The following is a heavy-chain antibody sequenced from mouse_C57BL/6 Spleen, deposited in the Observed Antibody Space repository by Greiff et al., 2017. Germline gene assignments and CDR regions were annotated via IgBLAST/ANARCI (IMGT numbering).Heavy chain of an antibody. CDR2: ISSGSSTI. V-gene: IGHV5-17*01. Sequence: DVHLVESGGGLVKPGGSLKLSCAASGFTFSDYGMHWVRQAPEKGLEWVAYISSGSSTIYYADTVKGRFTISRDNAKNTLFLQMTSLRSEDTAMYYCARDYGSSYSWYCDVWGTGTTVTVSS. CDR1: GFTFSDYG. D-gene: IGHD1-1*01. J-gene: IGHJ1*03. CDR3: ARDYGSSYSWYCDV.